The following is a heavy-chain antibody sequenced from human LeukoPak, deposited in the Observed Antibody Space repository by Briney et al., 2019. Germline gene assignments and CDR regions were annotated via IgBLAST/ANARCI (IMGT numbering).Heavy chain of an antibody. CDR1: GFTFSGYA. CDR2: ISRSGDDT. D-gene: IGHD3-10*01. Sequence: TGRSPRLSCAASGFTFSGYAMSWVRQAPGKGLQWVATISRSGDDTYYADSVKGRFTVSSDNSKNTLYVQMNSLRAEDTAIYYCAKAGANWFDPWGQGTLVTVSS. CDR3: AKAGANWFDP. J-gene: IGHJ5*02. V-gene: IGHV3-23*01.